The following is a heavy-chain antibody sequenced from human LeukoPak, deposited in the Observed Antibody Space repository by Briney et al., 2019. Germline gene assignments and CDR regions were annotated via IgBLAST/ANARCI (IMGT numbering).Heavy chain of an antibody. CDR1: GGSISSSSYY. Sequence: SETLSLTCTVSGGSISSSSYYWGWIRQPPGKGLEWIGSIYYSGSTYYNPSLKSRVTISVDTSRNQFSLKVSSVTAADTAVYYCARDRPPDYWGQGTLVTVSS. J-gene: IGHJ4*02. V-gene: IGHV4-39*07. CDR2: IYYSGST. CDR3: ARDRPPDY.